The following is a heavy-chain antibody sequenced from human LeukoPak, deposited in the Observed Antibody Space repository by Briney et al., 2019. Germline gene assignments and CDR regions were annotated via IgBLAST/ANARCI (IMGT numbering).Heavy chain of an antibody. V-gene: IGHV4-30-4*07. CDR2: IYYSGST. D-gene: IGHD3-22*01. J-gene: IGHJ1*01. CDR3: ARGPAGSSGSYFQH. CDR1: GGSISSGGYS. Sequence: SETLSLTCAVSGGSISSGGYSWSWIRQPPGKGLEWIGYIYYSGSTYYNPSLKSRVTISVDTSKNQFSLKLSSVTAADTAVYYCARGPAGSSGSYFQHWGQGTLVTVSS.